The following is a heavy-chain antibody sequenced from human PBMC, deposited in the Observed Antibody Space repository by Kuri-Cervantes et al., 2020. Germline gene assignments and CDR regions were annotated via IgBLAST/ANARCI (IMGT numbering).Heavy chain of an antibody. CDR1: GFTFSSYA. CDR2: ISYDGSNK. D-gene: IGHD1-26*01. CDR3: AGSGSYGELYYFDY. Sequence: GGSLRLSCAASGFTFSSYAMHWVRQAPGKGLEWVAVISYDGSNKYYADSVKGRFTISRDNSKNTLYLQMNSLRAEDTAVYYCAGSGSYGELYYFDYWGQGTLVTVSS. V-gene: IGHV3-30-3*01. J-gene: IGHJ4*02.